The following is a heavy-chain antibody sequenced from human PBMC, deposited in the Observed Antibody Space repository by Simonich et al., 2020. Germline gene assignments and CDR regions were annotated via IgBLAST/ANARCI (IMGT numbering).Heavy chain of an antibody. J-gene: IGHJ6*03. CDR3: ARDLRGSYYYYYYMDV. CDR1: GYTFTGYY. Sequence: QVQLVQSGAEVKKPGASVKVSCKASGYTFTGYYMHGVRQAPGQGLEWMGVTNPNSGGTNHAQKLPGMVTMTRDTSISTAYMGLSRLRSDDTAVYYCARDLRGSYYYYYYMDVWGKGTTVTVSS. CDR2: TNPNSGGT. D-gene: IGHD1-26*01. V-gene: IGHV1-2*02.